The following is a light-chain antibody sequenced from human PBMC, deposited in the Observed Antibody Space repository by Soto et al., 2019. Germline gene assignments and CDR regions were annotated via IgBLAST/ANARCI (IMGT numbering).Light chain of an antibody. J-gene: IGKJ4*01. Sequence: EIVLTQSPGTLSLSPGERVTLSCRASQSVSSNFLAWYQQKPGQAPRLLIYGASTRATGIPARFSGSGSGTEFTLTINSLQSEDFAVYYCQHFNNWPLTFGGGTKVDIK. CDR1: QSVSSN. CDR3: QHFNNWPLT. CDR2: GAS. V-gene: IGKV3-15*01.